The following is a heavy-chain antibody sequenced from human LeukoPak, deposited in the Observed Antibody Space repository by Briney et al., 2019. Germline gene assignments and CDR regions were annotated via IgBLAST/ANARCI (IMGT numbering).Heavy chain of an antibody. Sequence: PSETLSLTCTVSGGSISSYYWGWIRQPAGKGLEWIGRIYTSGSTNYNPSLKSRVTISVDTSKNQFSLKLSSVTAADTAVYYCASDRSSWNPGAPSWGQGTLVTVSS. V-gene: IGHV4-4*07. D-gene: IGHD6-13*01. J-gene: IGHJ5*02. CDR2: IYTSGST. CDR1: GGSISSYY. CDR3: ASDRSSWNPGAPS.